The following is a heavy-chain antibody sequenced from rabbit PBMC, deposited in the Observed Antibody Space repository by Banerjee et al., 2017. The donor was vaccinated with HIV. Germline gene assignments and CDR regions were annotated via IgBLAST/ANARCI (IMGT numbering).Heavy chain of an antibody. CDR2: ITYRGSA. CDR1: GFDFSSYA. D-gene: IGHD8-1*01. J-gene: IGHJ4*01. V-gene: IGHV1S29*01. CDR3: ARAGNGGGGYVDYFNL. Sequence: QEQLKESGGGLVQPGGSLKLSCKASGFDFSSYAITWVRQAPGKGLEYIGYITYRGSAYYASWVNGRFTISRENTQNTLYLQLNSLTAADTATYFCARAGNGGGGYVDYFNLWGPGTLVTVS.